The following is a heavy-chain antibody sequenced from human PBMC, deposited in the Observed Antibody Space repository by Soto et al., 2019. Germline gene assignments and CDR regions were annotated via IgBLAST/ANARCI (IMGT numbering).Heavy chain of an antibody. V-gene: IGHV3-11*06. Sequence: QVQLEESGGGLVEPGGSLRLSCAASGFRVSDNYMTLIRQAPGQGLERVSYMSSSGGYTNYADSVKGRFTISKDNAKNSRSLKMDCLRGKDTAVYFCARSTGRRQVLRYDFGLDVWGQGTTVTVSS. CDR2: MSSSGGYT. CDR3: ARSTGRRQVLRYDFGLDV. CDR1: GFRVSDNY. J-gene: IGHJ6*02.